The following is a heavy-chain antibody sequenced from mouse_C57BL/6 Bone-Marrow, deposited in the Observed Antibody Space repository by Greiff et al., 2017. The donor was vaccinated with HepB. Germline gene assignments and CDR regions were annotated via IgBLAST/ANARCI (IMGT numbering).Heavy chain of an antibody. CDR3: ARRYSSGYYYAMDY. V-gene: IGHV1-64*01. J-gene: IGHJ4*01. Sequence: VQLQQPGAELVKPGASVKLSCKASGYTFTSYWMHWVKQRPGQGLEWIGMIHPNSGSTNYNEKFKSKATLTVDKSSSTAYMQLSSLTSEDSAVYYCARRYSSGYYYAMDYWGQGTSVTVSS. D-gene: IGHD3-2*02. CDR1: GYTFTSYW. CDR2: IHPNSGST.